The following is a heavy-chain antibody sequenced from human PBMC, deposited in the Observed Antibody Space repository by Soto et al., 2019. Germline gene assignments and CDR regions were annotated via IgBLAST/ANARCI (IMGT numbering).Heavy chain of an antibody. J-gene: IGHJ5*02. CDR2: IYWDDDK. Sequence: QITLKESGPTLVKPTQTLTLTCTFSGFSFSTSGVGVGWIRQPPGKAVEWLALIYWDDDKRYNPSLKSRLIINKDSSKNEVVLSMTNMDPVDTATYYCVKRRGAIGRAWLDPWGQGTLVTVSS. D-gene: IGHD3-10*01. V-gene: IGHV2-5*02. CDR3: VKRRGAIGRAWLDP. CDR1: GFSFSTSGVG.